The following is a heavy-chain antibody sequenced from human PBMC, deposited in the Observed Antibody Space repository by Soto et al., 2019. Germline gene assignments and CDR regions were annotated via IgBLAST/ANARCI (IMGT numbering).Heavy chain of an antibody. J-gene: IGHJ2*01. D-gene: IGHD2-2*01. CDR1: GGSISSGGSY. CDR3: ASGNGVSSSCSYLDL. V-gene: IGHV4-31*01. CDR2: IYYSGTT. Sequence: QVQLQESGPGLVKPSQTLSLICTVSGGSISSGGSYWSWIRQSPGKGLEWIGYIYYSGTTYYNPSLKSPVSISLDKSKNTFSLKLSSVTAADTPIYYCASGNGVSSSCSYLDLWGRGTLVTVSP.